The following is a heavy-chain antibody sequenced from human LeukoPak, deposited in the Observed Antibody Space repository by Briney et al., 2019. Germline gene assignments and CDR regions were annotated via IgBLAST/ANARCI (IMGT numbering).Heavy chain of an antibody. CDR3: AAYGDYVANAFDI. J-gene: IGHJ3*02. Sequence: PSETLSLTCTVSGGSISSYYWSWIRQPPGKGLEWIGYIYYSGSTNYNPSLKSRVTISVDTSKNQFSLKLSSVTAADTAVYYCAAYGDYVANAFDIWGQGTMVTASS. D-gene: IGHD4-17*01. CDR1: GGSISSYY. V-gene: IGHV4-59*01. CDR2: IYYSGST.